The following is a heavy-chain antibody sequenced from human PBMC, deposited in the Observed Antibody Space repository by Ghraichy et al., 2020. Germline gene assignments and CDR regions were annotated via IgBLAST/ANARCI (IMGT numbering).Heavy chain of an antibody. J-gene: IGHJ6*02. Sequence: GGSLRLSCAASGFTFSSYSMNWVRQAPGKGLEWVSSISSSSYIYYADSVKGRFTISRDNAKNSLYLQMNSLRAEDTAVYYCARVRYGDLPEAIYYYYGMDVWGQGTTVTVSS. CDR3: ARVRYGDLPEAIYYYYGMDV. CDR1: GFTFSSYS. V-gene: IGHV3-21*01. D-gene: IGHD4-17*01. CDR2: ISSSSYI.